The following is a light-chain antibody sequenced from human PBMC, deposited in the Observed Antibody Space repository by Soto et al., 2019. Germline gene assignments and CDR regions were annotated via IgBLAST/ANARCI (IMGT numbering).Light chain of an antibody. Sequence: DIQMTQFPPTLSASIGDRVTITCRASQTISSSLASYQQKPGKAPKLLIYKASTLETGVPSRFSGSGAGTEVTIIISSLQPDDFATYYCQQYDSYSPYTFGQGTRLEIK. CDR3: QQYDSYSPYT. V-gene: IGKV1-5*03. J-gene: IGKJ2*01. CDR2: KAS. CDR1: QTISSS.